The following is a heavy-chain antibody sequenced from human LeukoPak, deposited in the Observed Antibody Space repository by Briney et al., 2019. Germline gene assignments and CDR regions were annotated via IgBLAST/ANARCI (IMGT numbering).Heavy chain of an antibody. CDR1: GFTFTSSA. V-gene: IGHV1-58*02. CDR2: IVVGSGNT. Sequence: SVKVSCKASGFTFTSSAMQWVRQVRGQRLEWIGWIVVGSGNTNYAQKFQERVTITRDMSTSTAYLELSSLRSEDTAVYYCASGPIRMAVADGIDYWGQGTLVTVSS. CDR3: ASGPIRMAVADGIDY. D-gene: IGHD6-19*01. J-gene: IGHJ4*02.